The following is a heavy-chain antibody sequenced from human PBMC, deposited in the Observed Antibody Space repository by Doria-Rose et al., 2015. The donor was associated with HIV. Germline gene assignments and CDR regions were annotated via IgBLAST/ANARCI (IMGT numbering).Heavy chain of an antibody. J-gene: IGHJ4*02. CDR2: IVSDDER. CDR1: GVSLSSPGMG. CDR3: ARIKSSRWYHKYYFDF. Sequence: QESGPVLVKTTETLTLTCTVSGVSLSSPGMGVSWIRQPPGKDLEWLANIVSDDERSYKTSLKSRLTISRGTSKSQVVLTMTDMDPVDTATYYCARIKSSRWYHKYYFDFWGQGTLVIVSA. D-gene: IGHD6-13*01. V-gene: IGHV2-26*01.